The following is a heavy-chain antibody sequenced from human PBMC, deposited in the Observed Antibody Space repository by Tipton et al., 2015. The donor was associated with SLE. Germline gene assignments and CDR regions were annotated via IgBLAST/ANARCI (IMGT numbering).Heavy chain of an antibody. CDR2: INHSGST. CDR3: ARARVEYSSSDFDY. CDR1: GGSFSGYY. J-gene: IGHJ4*02. D-gene: IGHD6-6*01. Sequence: TLSLTCAVYGGSFSGYYWSWIRQPPGKGLEWIGEINHSGSTSYNPSLKSRVTISVDTSKNQFSLKLSSVTAADTAVYYCARARVEYSSSDFDYWGQGTLVTVSS. V-gene: IGHV4-34*01.